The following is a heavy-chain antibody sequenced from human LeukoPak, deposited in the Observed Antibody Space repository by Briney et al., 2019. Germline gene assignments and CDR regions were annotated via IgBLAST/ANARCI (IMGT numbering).Heavy chain of an antibody. CDR3: ARDLVGSAGY. CDR1: GFTFSSYW. D-gene: IGHD1-26*01. J-gene: IGHJ4*02. Sequence: PGGSVTLSCAASGFTFSSYWMSWVRQAPGKGLEGVANIKKDGSEKYYVDSVKGRFTISRDNATNSLYPQMSSLRAEDTAVYYCARDLVGSAGYGGQGTLVTVS. CDR2: IKKDGSEK. V-gene: IGHV3-7*03.